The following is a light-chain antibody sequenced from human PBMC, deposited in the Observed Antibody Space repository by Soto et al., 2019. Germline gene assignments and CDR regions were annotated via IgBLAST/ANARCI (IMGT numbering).Light chain of an antibody. Sequence: QAVVTQEPSLTVSPGGTVTLTCGSSTGAVTSGHYPYWFQQKPGQAPRTLIYDTTNKHSWTPARFSGSLLGGKAALTLSGAQPGEEADFYCLLFYTDIRVFGGGTKLPVL. J-gene: IGLJ2*01. CDR3: LLFYTDIRV. V-gene: IGLV7-46*01. CDR1: TGAVTSGHY. CDR2: DTT.